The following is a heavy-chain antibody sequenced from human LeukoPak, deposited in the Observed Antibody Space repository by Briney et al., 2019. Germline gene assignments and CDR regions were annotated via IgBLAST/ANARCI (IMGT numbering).Heavy chain of an antibody. J-gene: IGHJ4*02. V-gene: IGHV1-2*02. D-gene: IGHD3-10*02. CDR1: GYTFTGHH. CDR2: IDPNSEYT. CDR3: ARASGYVRLDY. Sequence: ASVKLTFKSSGYTFTGHHIHWVRHAPGQGLELMGLIDPNSEYTNTAQNFQGRVTVTRGTSITTAYMELTSLRSDDTAVYYCARASGYVRLDYWGQGALVTVSS.